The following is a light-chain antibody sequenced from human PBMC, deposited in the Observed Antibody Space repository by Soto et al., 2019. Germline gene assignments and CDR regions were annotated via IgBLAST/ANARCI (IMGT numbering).Light chain of an antibody. CDR1: QSLTRN. CDR2: GAS. Sequence: EIVMTQSPATLSVSPGERVTLSCRASQSLTRNLAWYQQKPGQAPRLLIYGASSRATGIPDRFSGSGSGTDFTLTISRLEPEDFAVYYCQQYGSSPWTFGQGTKVDIK. J-gene: IGKJ1*01. CDR3: QQYGSSPWT. V-gene: IGKV3-20*01.